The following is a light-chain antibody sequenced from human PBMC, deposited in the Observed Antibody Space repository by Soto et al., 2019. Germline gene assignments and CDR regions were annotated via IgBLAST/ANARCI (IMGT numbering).Light chain of an antibody. V-gene: IGKV3-20*01. Sequence: EIVLTQSPGTLSLSPGERATLSCRASQSVSSGYLAWYQHKPGQAPRLLIFGASIRSAGIPDRFTGSGSGADFTLTISRLEPEDFAVYYCQQYGSSGTFGQGTKV. CDR1: QSVSSGY. CDR3: QQYGSSGT. CDR2: GAS. J-gene: IGKJ1*01.